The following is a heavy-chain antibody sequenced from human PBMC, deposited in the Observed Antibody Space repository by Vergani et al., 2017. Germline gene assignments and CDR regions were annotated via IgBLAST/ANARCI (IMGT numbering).Heavy chain of an antibody. V-gene: IGHV3-48*04. J-gene: IGHJ3*02. Sequence: EVQLVESGGGLVQPGGSLRLSCAASGFTFSSYSMNWVRQAPGKGLEWVSYISSSSSTIYYADSVKGRFTISRDNAKNSLYLQMNSLRAEDTAVYYCAKDGWELTIDAFDIWGQGTMVTVSS. CDR1: GFTFSSYS. CDR3: AKDGWELTIDAFDI. CDR2: ISSSSSTI. D-gene: IGHD1-26*01.